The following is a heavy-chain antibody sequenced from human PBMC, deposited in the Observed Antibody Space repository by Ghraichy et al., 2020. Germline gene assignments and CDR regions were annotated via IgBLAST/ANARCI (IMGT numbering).Heavy chain of an antibody. CDR1: GYTFTGYY. CDR3: AREETGTTLDYYYYGMDV. CDR2: INPNSGGT. V-gene: IGHV1-2*02. D-gene: IGHD1-1*01. Sequence: ASVKVSCKASGYTFTGYYMHWVRQAPGQGLEWMGWINPNSGGTNYAQKFQGRVTMTRDTSISTAYMELSRLRSDDTAVYYCAREETGTTLDYYYYGMDVWGQGTTVTVSS. J-gene: IGHJ6*02.